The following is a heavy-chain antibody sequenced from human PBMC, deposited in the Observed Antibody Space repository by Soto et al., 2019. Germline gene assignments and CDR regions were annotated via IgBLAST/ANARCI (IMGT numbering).Heavy chain of an antibody. D-gene: IGHD2-21*02. Sequence: QVQLVESGGGVVQPGRSLRLSCAASGFTFSRSAMHWVRQAPGKGLDWLAVTSSDGSIRYYADSVKGRFTISRDNSKNTLFLQMNSLRAEDTAVYYCARDDNCGGDCYSLGSVDYWGQGTLVTVSS. V-gene: IGHV3-30-3*01. J-gene: IGHJ4*02. CDR1: GFTFSRSA. CDR2: TSSDGSIR. CDR3: ARDDNCGGDCYSLGSVDY.